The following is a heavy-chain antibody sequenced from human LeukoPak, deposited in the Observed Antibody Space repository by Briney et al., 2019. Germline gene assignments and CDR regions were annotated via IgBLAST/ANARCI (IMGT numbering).Heavy chain of an antibody. CDR2: ISASSGST. J-gene: IGHJ4*02. CDR1: VYSFTSFG. CDR3: AKEQEGTAIGGVFEY. V-gene: IGHV1-18*01. Sequence: ASVKVSCMASVYSFTSFGLSWVRQAPGQGPEGMGLISASSGSTNYAQEFQDRVTMTTDTSTTTVYMELRSLRSDDPAVYSCAKEQEGTAIGGVFEYWGQGTVVTVSS. D-gene: IGHD2-21*02.